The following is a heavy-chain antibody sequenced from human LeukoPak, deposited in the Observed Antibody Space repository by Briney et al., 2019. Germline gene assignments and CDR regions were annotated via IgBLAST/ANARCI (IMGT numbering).Heavy chain of an antibody. CDR3: ARSRIAAAGLPDY. CDR1: RFTVSSNY. V-gene: IGHV3-53*01. CDR2: IYSGGST. Sequence: GGSLRLSCAASRFTVSSNYMSWVRQAPGKGLEWVSVIYSGGSTYYADSVKGRFTISRDNSKNTLYLQMNSLRAEDAAVYYCARSRIAAAGLPDYWGQGTLVTVSS. J-gene: IGHJ4*02. D-gene: IGHD6-13*01.